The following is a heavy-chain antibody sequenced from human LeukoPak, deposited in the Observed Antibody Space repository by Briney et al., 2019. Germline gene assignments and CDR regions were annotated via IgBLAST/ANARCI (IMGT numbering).Heavy chain of an antibody. D-gene: IGHD3/OR15-3a*01. CDR2: VKTKADGGTT. V-gene: IGHV3-15*01. J-gene: IGHJ3*01. CDR1: GFTFSTAW. CDR3: TTEDF. Sequence: GGSLRLSVAGSGFTFSTAWMIWVRQAPGKGLEWVGRVKTKADGGTTDYAAPVKGRFTITRDDSKNTVHLQMNSLKTEDTAVYYCTTEDFWGQGTLVTVSS.